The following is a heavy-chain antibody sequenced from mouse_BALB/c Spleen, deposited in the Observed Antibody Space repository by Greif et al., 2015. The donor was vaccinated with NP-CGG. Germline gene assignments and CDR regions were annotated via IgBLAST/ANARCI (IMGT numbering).Heavy chain of an antibody. Sequence: EVKVVESGGGLVKPGGSLKLSCAASGFTFSDYYMYWVRQTPEKRLEWVATISDGGSYTYYPDSVKGRFTISRDNAKNNLYLQMSSLKSEDTVMYYCARDYFDYWGQGTTLTVSS. CDR3: ARDYFDY. J-gene: IGHJ2*01. V-gene: IGHV5-4*02. CDR2: ISDGGSYT. CDR1: GFTFSDYY.